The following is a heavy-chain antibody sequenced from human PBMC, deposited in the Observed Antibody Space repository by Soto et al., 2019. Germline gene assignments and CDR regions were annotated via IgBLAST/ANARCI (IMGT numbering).Heavy chain of an antibody. V-gene: IGHV4-38-2*01. CDR3: ARGRRITIFGVVIPFDY. CDR1: GYLISSGYY. D-gene: IGHD3-3*01. CDR2: IDYSGRT. Sequence: SETLSLTCSVSGYLISSGYYWGWIRQTPGKGLEWLGSIDYSGRTYYNPSLKSRVSTSVDLSKNQFSLNLRSVTAADTAVYFCARGRRITIFGVVIPFDYWGQGTLVTVSS. J-gene: IGHJ4*02.